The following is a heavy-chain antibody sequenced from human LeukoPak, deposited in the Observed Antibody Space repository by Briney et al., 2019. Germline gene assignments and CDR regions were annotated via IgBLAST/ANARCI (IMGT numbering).Heavy chain of an antibody. CDR2: IYHSGST. D-gene: IGHD2-15*01. J-gene: IGHJ4*02. CDR3: ARAHRLVLHYFDS. CDR1: GYSISSGYY. V-gene: IGHV4-38-2*02. Sequence: TPSETLSLTCTVSGYSISSGYYWGWIRQPPGKGLEWIGSIYHSGSTYYNPSLKSRVTISVDTSKNQFSLKLTSVTAADTAVYYCARAHRLVLHYFDSWGQGTLVTVSS.